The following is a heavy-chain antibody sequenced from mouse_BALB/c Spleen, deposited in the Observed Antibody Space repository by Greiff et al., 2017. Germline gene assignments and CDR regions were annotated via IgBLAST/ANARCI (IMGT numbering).Heavy chain of an antibody. D-gene: IGHD2-3*01. CDR1: GYSITSGYY. CDR3: ARGPFYDGYYVKPWFAY. Sequence: EVQVVESGPGLVKPSQSLSLTCSVTGYSITSGYYWNWIRQFPGNKLEWMGYISYDGSNNYNPSLKNRISITRDTSKNQFFLKLNSVTTEDTATYYCARGPFYDGYYVKPWFAYWGQGTLVTVSA. J-gene: IGHJ3*01. V-gene: IGHV3-6*02. CDR2: ISYDGSN.